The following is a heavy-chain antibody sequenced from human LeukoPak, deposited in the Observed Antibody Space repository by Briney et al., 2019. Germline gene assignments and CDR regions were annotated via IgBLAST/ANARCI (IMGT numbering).Heavy chain of an antibody. D-gene: IGHD6-19*01. CDR3: ARGPTYLGYSSGWYKKGIDY. Sequence: SETLSLTCTVSGGSISSSSYYWGWIRQPPGKGLEWIGSLYYSGSTYYNPSLKSRVTISVDTSKNQFSLKLSSVTAADTAVYYCARGPTYLGYSSGWYKKGIDYWGQGTLVTVSS. CDR1: GGSISSSSYY. CDR2: LYYSGST. J-gene: IGHJ4*02. V-gene: IGHV4-39*01.